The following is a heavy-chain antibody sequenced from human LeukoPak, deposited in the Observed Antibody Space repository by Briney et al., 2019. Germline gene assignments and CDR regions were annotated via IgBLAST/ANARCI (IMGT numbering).Heavy chain of an antibody. CDR3: ARDWNDDY. Sequence: GGSLRLSCAASGFTFSSYSMNWVRQAPGKGLEWVSSISSSSSYICYADSVKGRFTISRDNAKNSLYLQMNSLRAEDTAVYYCARDWNDDYWGQGTLVTVSS. CDR1: GFTFSSYS. D-gene: IGHD1-1*01. J-gene: IGHJ4*02. CDR2: ISSSSSYI. V-gene: IGHV3-21*01.